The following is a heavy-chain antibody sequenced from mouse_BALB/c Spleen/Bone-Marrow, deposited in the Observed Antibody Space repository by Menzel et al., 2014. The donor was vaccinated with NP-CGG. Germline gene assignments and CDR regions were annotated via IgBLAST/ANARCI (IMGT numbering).Heavy chain of an antibody. D-gene: IGHD1-1*01. CDR3: AHGSTYGYFDY. V-gene: IGHV14-3*02. Sequence: EVQLQQSGTELVKPGASVKLSCTASGFNIKDTYMHWVEQRPEQGLEWIGRIDPANGNTKYDPKFQGKATITADTSSNTADLQLSSLTSEDTAVYYCAHGSTYGYFDYWGQGTTLTVSS. J-gene: IGHJ2*01. CDR2: IDPANGNT. CDR1: GFNIKDTY.